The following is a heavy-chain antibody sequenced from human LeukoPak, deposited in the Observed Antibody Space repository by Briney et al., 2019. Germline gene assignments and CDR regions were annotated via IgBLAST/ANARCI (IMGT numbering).Heavy chain of an antibody. V-gene: IGHV4-59*01. CDR2: IYYSGST. CDR1: GGSISSYY. Sequence: SETLSLTCTVSGGSISSYYWSWIRQPPGKGLKWIGYIYYSGSTSYSPSLRSRVTISVDASKNQFSLKLSSVTAADTAVYYCARETSQKGAHYMDVWGKGTTVTISS. CDR3: ARETSQKGAHYMDV. J-gene: IGHJ6*03. D-gene: IGHD3-16*01.